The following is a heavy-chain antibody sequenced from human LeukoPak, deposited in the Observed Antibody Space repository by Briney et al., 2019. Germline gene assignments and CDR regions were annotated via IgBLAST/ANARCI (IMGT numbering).Heavy chain of an antibody. J-gene: IGHJ3*01. CDR2: VTTSSSAI. CDR1: GFSFSNYN. D-gene: IGHD1-26*01. Sequence: SGGSLRLSCAASGFSFSNYNMNWVRQGPGKGLEWISYVTTSSSAIYYADSVKGRFTISRDNAKSSLYLQMDSLRDEDTAVYYCARGGGGTGGTYHHTFDLWGQGTMVTVSS. V-gene: IGHV3-48*02. CDR3: ARGGGGTGGTYHHTFDL.